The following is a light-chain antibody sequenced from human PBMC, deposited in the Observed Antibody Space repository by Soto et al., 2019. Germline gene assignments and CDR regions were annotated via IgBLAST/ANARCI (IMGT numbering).Light chain of an antibody. Sequence: QAVVTQPPSASGTPGQRVTISCSGSSSNIGSNYIYWYQQLPGTAPKLLIYNNNQRPSGVPDRFSGSKSGTSASLAISGLRSEDEADYSCATWDDSLSGVVFGGGTKLTVL. V-gene: IGLV1-47*02. CDR2: NNN. J-gene: IGLJ2*01. CDR1: SSNIGSNY. CDR3: ATWDDSLSGVV.